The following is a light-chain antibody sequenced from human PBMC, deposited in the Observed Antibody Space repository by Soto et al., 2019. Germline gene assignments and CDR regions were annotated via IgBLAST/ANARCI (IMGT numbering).Light chain of an antibody. CDR2: GAS. CDR1: QSVTSSY. V-gene: IGKV3-20*01. Sequence: EIVLTQSPGTLSLSPGERATLSCRASQSVTSSYLAWYQQKPGQAPRLLIYGASSRATGIPDRFSGSGSGTDFTLTISRLEAEDFAVYYCQQNVSPPITFGQWTRLEIK. CDR3: QQNVSPPIT. J-gene: IGKJ5*01.